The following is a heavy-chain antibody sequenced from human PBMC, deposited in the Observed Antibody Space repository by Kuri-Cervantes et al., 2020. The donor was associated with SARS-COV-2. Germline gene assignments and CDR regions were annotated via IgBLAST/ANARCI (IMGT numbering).Heavy chain of an antibody. CDR2: IYSGGST. J-gene: IGHJ4*02. CDR1: GFTFSSYS. D-gene: IGHD6-13*01. CDR3: AATPSYSSSWPTVDY. Sequence: GESLKISCAASGFTFSSYSMNWVRQAPGKGLEWVSVIYSGGSTYYADSVKGRFTISRHNSKNTLYLQMNSLRAEDTAVYYCAATPSYSSSWPTVDYWGQGTLVTVSS. V-gene: IGHV3-53*04.